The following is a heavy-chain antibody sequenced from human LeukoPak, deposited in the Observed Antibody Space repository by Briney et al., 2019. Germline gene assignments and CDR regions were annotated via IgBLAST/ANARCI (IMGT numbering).Heavy chain of an antibody. V-gene: IGHV3-7*01. J-gene: IGHJ4*02. CDR1: GFSFSVNW. CDR3: AKEGY. Sequence: PGGSLRLSCAASGFSFSVNWMGWVRQAPGKGPEWVASIKQDGSEKYYVDSASGRFTISRDNAKNSLYLQMNSLRAEDTAVYYCAKEGYWGQGTLVTVSS. CDR2: IKQDGSEK.